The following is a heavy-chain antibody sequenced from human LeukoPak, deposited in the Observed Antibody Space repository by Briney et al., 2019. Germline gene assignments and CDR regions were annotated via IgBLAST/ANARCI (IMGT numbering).Heavy chain of an antibody. Sequence: AESLSLSCATSGFTVSNFAMHWVRQTPGKGLEWVALTWFDGSSEYYADSVKGRFTTSPNNSNNTLHLQMRSRRAEDTAVYFCAKDSGITGIQRPFDYWGQGTLVTVSS. V-gene: IGHV3-33*06. D-gene: IGHD1-20*01. CDR3: AKDSGITGIQRPFDY. CDR2: TWFDGSSE. J-gene: IGHJ4*02. CDR1: GFTVSNFA.